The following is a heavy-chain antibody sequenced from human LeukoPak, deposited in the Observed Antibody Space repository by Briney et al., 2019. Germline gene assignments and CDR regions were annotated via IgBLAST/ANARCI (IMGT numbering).Heavy chain of an antibody. CDR1: GFSFSNYG. CDR2: ISSDGRTQ. D-gene: IGHD1-26*01. V-gene: IGHV3-30*18. CDR3: AKEEGWGVNSFDM. Sequence: GGSLRLSCAASGFSFSNYGMNWVRQAPGKGPEWVAIISSDGRTQIYTDSVKGRFTISRDNLKKTLNLQMDYLEAEDTAVYYCAKEEGWGVNSFDMWGQGTMVTVSS. J-gene: IGHJ3*02.